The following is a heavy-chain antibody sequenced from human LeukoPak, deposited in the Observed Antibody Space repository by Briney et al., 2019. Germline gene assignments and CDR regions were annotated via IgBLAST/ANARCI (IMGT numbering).Heavy chain of an antibody. CDR2: IIPIFGTA. Sequence: SVTVSCKASGGTFSSYTFSWVRQAPGQGLEWMGGIIPIFGTANYAQKFQGRVTITADESTSTAYMELSSLRSEDTAVYYCASASHITMLRGANDYWGQGTLVTVSS. J-gene: IGHJ4*02. CDR3: ASASHITMLRGANDY. D-gene: IGHD3-10*01. CDR1: GGTFSSYT. V-gene: IGHV1-69*13.